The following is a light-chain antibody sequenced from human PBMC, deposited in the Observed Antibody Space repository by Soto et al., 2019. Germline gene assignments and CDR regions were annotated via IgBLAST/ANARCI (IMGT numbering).Light chain of an antibody. Sequence: QSALTQPPSASGSPGQSVTISCTGSSSDVGGYEYVSWYQQHPGKAPKLIIYEVIKRPSGVPDRFSGSKSGNTASLTVSGLLAEDEADYYCSSYAGSNNLHVLFGGGTKLTVL. J-gene: IGLJ2*01. V-gene: IGLV2-8*01. CDR3: SSYAGSNNLHVL. CDR1: SSDVGGYEY. CDR2: EVI.